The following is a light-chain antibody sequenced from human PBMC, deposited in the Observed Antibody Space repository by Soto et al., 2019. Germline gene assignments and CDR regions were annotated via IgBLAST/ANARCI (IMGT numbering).Light chain of an antibody. Sequence: EIVMTQSPATLSVSPGGRSTLTCRASQSIGDTLAWYRQKPGQAPRLLIYGASSRVTGFPARFSGSGAGSGCTLTISSLQSDDVEVYSCLQYDNWTWTFGQGTKVDIK. CDR1: QSIGDT. CDR3: LQYDNWTWT. V-gene: IGKV3-15*01. J-gene: IGKJ1*01. CDR2: GAS.